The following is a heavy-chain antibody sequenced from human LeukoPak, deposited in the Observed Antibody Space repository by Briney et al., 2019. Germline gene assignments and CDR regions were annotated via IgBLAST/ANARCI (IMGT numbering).Heavy chain of an antibody. D-gene: IGHD3-10*01. Sequence: GGSLRLSCAASGFTFSSYGMHWVRQAPGKGLEWVAVISYDGSNKYYADSVKGRFTISRDNSKNTLYLQMNSLRAEDTAVYYCAKAGRGSGSYQSYWGQGTLVTVSS. CDR1: GFTFSSYG. CDR2: ISYDGSNK. CDR3: AKAGRGSGSYQSY. J-gene: IGHJ4*02. V-gene: IGHV3-30*18.